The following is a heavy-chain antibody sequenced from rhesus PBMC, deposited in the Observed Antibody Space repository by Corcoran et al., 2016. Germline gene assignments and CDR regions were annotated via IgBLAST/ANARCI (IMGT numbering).Heavy chain of an antibody. CDR3: AGVWGYSGYKGGGY. CDR1: GGSISSSNW. Sequence: QVQLQESGPGLVKPSETLSLTCAVSGGSISSSNWWSWIRQPPGKGLEWIGDKRGSSGSTTHNPPLKSRVTISTDASKNQFSLKLSAVTAADTAVYYCAGVWGYSGYKGGGYWGQGVLVTVSS. CDR2: KRGSSGST. J-gene: IGHJ4*01. D-gene: IGHD5-42*01. V-gene: IGHV4-65*01.